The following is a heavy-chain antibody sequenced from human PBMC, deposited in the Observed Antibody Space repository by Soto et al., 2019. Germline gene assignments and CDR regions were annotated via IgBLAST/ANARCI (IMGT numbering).Heavy chain of an antibody. Sequence: GGSLRLSCAASGFTFSSYAMHWVRQAPGKGLEWVAVISYDGSNKYYADSVKGRFTISRDNSKNTLYLQMNSLRAEDTAVYYCARDALGGSGSYDAFDIWGQGTMVTVSS. J-gene: IGHJ3*02. V-gene: IGHV3-30-3*01. CDR3: ARDALGGSGSYDAFDI. D-gene: IGHD3-10*01. CDR1: GFTFSSYA. CDR2: ISYDGSNK.